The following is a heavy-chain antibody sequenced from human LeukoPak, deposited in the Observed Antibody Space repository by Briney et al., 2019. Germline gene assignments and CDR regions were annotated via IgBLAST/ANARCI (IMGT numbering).Heavy chain of an antibody. CDR3: AREPILTGYPDY. V-gene: IGHV3-7*01. CDR1: GFTFSSYA. Sequence: PGGSLRLSCAASGFTFSSYAMSWVRQAPGKGLEWVANIKQDGSEKYYVDSVKGRFTISRDNAKNSLYLQMNSLRAEDTAVYYCAREPILTGYPDYWGQGTLVTVSS. D-gene: IGHD3-9*01. CDR2: IKQDGSEK. J-gene: IGHJ4*02.